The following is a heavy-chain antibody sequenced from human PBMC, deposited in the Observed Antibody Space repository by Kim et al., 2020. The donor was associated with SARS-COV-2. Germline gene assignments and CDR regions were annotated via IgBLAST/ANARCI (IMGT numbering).Heavy chain of an antibody. CDR3: ARELIVAAARILNYNWFDP. V-gene: IGHV4-34*01. J-gene: IGHJ5*02. Sequence: SRVPISVDTSKNQFSLKLSSVTAADTAVYYCARELIVAAARILNYNWFDPWGQGTLVTVSS. D-gene: IGHD6-13*01.